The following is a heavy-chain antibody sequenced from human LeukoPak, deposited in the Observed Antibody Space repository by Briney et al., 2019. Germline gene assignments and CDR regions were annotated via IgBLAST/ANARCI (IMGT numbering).Heavy chain of an antibody. CDR1: GFTLSSSW. CDR3: AKGILGATDY. Sequence: GGSLRLSCAASGFTLSSSWMHWVRQAPGRGLVWVSRMNTDGRDTTYADSVKGRFTISRDNAKNTLYLQMNSLRAEDTAVYYCAKGILGATDYWGQGTLVTVSS. CDR2: MNTDGRDT. V-gene: IGHV3-74*01. J-gene: IGHJ4*02. D-gene: IGHD1-26*01.